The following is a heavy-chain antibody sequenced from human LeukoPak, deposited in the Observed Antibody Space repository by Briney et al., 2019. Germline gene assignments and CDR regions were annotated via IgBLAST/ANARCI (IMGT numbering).Heavy chain of an antibody. D-gene: IGHD5-24*01. Sequence: AGGSLRLSCTASGVTFLGYDMTWVGQAPGKGLEWVSSISATTIYTFSADSVTGRFTISRDNVENSLYLQMNNLRGDDTGVYFRAIIWLGSDAYNPFDFWGQGTLVTVSS. CDR3: AIIWLGSDAYNPFDF. J-gene: IGHJ4*02. V-gene: IGHV3-21*01. CDR2: ISATTIYT. CDR1: GVTFLGYD.